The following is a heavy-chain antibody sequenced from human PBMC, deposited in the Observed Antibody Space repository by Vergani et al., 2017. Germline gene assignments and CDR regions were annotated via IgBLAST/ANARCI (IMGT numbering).Heavy chain of an antibody. CDR3: AGGQRDTWYFDL. V-gene: IGHV4-34*01. J-gene: IGHJ2*01. CDR1: GGSFSGYY. Sequence: QVQLQQWGAGLLKPSETLSLTCAVYGGSFSGYYWSWIRQPPGKGLEWIGEINHSGSTNYNPSLKSRVTISVDTSKNQFSLKLSSVTAADTAVYYCAGGQRDTWYFDLWGRGTLVTVSS. CDR2: INHSGST. D-gene: IGHD2-2*01.